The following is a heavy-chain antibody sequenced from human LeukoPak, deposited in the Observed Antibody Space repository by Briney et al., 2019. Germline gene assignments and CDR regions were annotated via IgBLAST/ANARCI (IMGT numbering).Heavy chain of an antibody. CDR2: ISSSGTTM. D-gene: IGHD3-22*01. J-gene: IGHJ3*02. CDR1: GFTFSSYS. V-gene: IGHV3-48*04. Sequence: GGSLRLSCAASGFTFSSYSMNWVRQAPGKGLEWVSYISSSGTTMYYADSVKGRFTISRDNAKNSLYLQMNSLRAEDTAFYYCARESSGGYYFDVFDIWGQGTMVTVSS. CDR3: ARESSGGYYFDVFDI.